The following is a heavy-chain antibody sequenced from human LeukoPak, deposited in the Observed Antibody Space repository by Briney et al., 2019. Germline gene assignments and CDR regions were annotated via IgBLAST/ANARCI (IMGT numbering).Heavy chain of an antibody. D-gene: IGHD3-10*01. J-gene: IGHJ5*02. CDR1: GGSFSGYY. CDR2: IYYSGST. Sequence: SETLSLTCAVYGGSFSGYYWSWIRQPPGKGLEWIGSIYYSGSTYYNPSLKSRVTISVDTSKNQFSLKLSSVTAADTAVYYCARRFYGSGGPFDPWGQGTLVTVSS. CDR3: ARRFYGSGGPFDP. V-gene: IGHV4-34*01.